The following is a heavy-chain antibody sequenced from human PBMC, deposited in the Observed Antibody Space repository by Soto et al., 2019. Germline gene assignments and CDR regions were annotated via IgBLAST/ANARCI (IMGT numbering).Heavy chain of an antibody. CDR3: ARDLLESDYGDYGNGAGAFDI. J-gene: IGHJ3*02. CDR1: GFTFSSYW. Sequence: EVQLVESGGGLVQPGGSLRLSCAASGFTFSSYWMSWVRQAPGKGLEWVANIKQDGSEKYYVDSVKGRFTISRDNAKNSLYLQMNSLRAEDTAVYYCARDLLESDYGDYGNGAGAFDIWGQGTMVTVSS. CDR2: IKQDGSEK. D-gene: IGHD4-17*01. V-gene: IGHV3-7*01.